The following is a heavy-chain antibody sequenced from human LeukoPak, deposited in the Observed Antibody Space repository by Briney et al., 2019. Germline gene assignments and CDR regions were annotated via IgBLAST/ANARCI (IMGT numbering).Heavy chain of an antibody. Sequence: GGSLRLSCAASGFTFSSYAMSWVRQAPGKGLEWVSAISGSGGSTYYADSVKGRFTISRDNSKNTLYLQMNSLRAEDTAVYYCAKDFGEEWELPSDAFDIWGQGTMVTVSS. CDR2: ISGSGGST. J-gene: IGHJ3*02. V-gene: IGHV3-23*01. CDR3: AKDFGEEWELPSDAFDI. D-gene: IGHD1-26*01. CDR1: GFTFSSYA.